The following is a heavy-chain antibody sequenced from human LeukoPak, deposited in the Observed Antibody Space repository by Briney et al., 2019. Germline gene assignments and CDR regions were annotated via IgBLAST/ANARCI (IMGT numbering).Heavy chain of an antibody. CDR1: GYTFTSYA. CDR3: ASRGVRGVILYY. CDR2: INAGNGNT. Sequence: ASVKVSCKASGYTFTSYAMHWVRQAPGQRLEWMGWINAGNGNTKYSQKFQGRVTITRDTSASTAYMELSSLRSEDTAVYYCASRGVRGVILYYWGQGTMVTVSS. D-gene: IGHD3-10*01. V-gene: IGHV1-3*01. J-gene: IGHJ3*01.